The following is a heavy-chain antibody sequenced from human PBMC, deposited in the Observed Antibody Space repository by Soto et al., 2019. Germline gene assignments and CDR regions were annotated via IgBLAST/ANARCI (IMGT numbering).Heavy chain of an antibody. CDR1: GYTFTIYY. CDR3: ARDLHYYCSGGNNWFDP. D-gene: IGHD3-10*01. V-gene: IGHV1-46*01. Sequence: ASLKVSCKASGYTFTIYYMHWVRQAPGQGLEWMGIINPSGGSTSYAQKFQGRVTMTRDTSTSTVYMELSSLRSEDTAVYYCARDLHYYCSGGNNWFDPWGQGTLVTVSS. J-gene: IGHJ5*02. CDR2: INPSGGST.